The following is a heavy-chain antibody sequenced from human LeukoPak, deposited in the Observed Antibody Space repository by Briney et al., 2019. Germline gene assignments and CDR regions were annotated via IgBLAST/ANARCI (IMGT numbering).Heavy chain of an antibody. V-gene: IGHV1-69*05. CDR1: GGTFSSYA. D-gene: IGHD1-1*01. CDR2: IIPIFGTA. CDR3: ARDLGTTGMDV. J-gene: IGHJ6*02. Sequence: SVKVSCKASGGTFSSYAISWVRQAPGQGLEWMGGIIPIFGTANYAQKFQGRVTMTTDTSTSTAYMELRSLRSDDTAVYYCARDLGTTGMDVWGQGTTVTVSS.